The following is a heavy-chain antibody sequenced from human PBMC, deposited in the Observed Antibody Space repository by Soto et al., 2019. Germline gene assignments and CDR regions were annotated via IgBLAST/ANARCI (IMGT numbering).Heavy chain of an antibody. CDR2: ISSSSSTI. CDR1: GFTFSSYS. J-gene: IGHJ6*02. D-gene: IGHD2-2*01. CDR3: ARDLGYCSSTGCYYGMDV. V-gene: IGHV3-48*02. Sequence: PGGSLRLSCAASGFTFSSYSMNWVRQAPGKGLEWVSYISSSSSTIYYADSVKGRFTISRDNAKNSLYLQMNSLRDEDTAVYYCARDLGYCSSTGCYYGMDVWGQGTTVTVSS.